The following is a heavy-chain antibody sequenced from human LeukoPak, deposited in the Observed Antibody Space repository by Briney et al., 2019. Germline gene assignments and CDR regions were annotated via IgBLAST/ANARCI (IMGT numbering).Heavy chain of an antibody. CDR2: IWYDGSNK. J-gene: IGHJ4*02. CDR1: GFTFSSYG. D-gene: IGHD6-19*01. Sequence: PGGSLRLSCAASGFTFSSYGMHWVRQAPGKGLEWVAVIWYDGSNKYYADSVKGRFTISRDNSKNTLYLQMNSLRAEDTAVYYCARDSEQWLPMYYFDYRGQGTLVTVSS. V-gene: IGHV3-33*01. CDR3: ARDSEQWLPMYYFDY.